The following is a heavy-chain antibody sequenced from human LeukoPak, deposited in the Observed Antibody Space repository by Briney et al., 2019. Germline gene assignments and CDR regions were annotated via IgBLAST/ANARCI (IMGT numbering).Heavy chain of an antibody. D-gene: IGHD2-21*01. CDR3: ARGKFLGHYFDY. V-gene: IGHV4-34*01. J-gene: IGHJ4*02. Sequence: SETLSLTCAVYGGSFSGYYWSWIRQPPGKGLEWIGEINHSGSTNYNPSLKSRVTISVDTSKNQFSLKLSSVTAADTAVYYCARGKFLGHYFDYWGQGTLVTVSS. CDR1: GGSFSGYY. CDR2: INHSGST.